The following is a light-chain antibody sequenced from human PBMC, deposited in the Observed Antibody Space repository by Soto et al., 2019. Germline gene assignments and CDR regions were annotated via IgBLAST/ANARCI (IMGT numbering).Light chain of an antibody. V-gene: IGLV2-23*01. CDR1: TSDVGGYNL. Sequence: QSLLTQPASVSGCPGQSITISCSGTTSDVGGYNLVSWYQQHTAKAPKLLIYEGTQRPSGVSSRFSGSKSGNTASLTISGLQAEDEADYYCCSYASSSSYVFGTGTKVTV. J-gene: IGLJ1*01. CDR2: EGT. CDR3: CSYASSSSYV.